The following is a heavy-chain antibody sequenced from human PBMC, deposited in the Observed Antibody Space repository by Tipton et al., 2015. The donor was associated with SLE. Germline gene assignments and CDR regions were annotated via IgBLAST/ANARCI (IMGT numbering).Heavy chain of an antibody. CDR3: ARAPGLERSYYYYHYIDV. D-gene: IGHD1-1*01. CDR2: INHSGST. Sequence: TLSLTCALYGGSFSGYYWNWIRQPPGKGLERIGEINHSGSTNYNPSLKSRVTMSVDTSKNQFSLKLSSVTAADTAVYYCARAPGLERSYYYYHYIDVWDKGTTVTVSS. J-gene: IGHJ6*03. CDR1: GGSFSGYY. V-gene: IGHV4-34*01.